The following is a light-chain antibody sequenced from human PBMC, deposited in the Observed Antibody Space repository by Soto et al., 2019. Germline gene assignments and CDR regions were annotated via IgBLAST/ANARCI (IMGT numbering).Light chain of an antibody. J-gene: IGLJ3*02. Sequence: QSVLTQPPSVSGAPGQRVTISCTGSSSNIGAGFDVHWYQQLPGTAPKLLIYGNNHRPSTVPDRFSGSKSGTSASLAITGLQADDEADYYCQSYDSSLSGSWVFGGGTKLTVL. V-gene: IGLV1-40*01. CDR2: GNN. CDR1: SSNIGAGFD. CDR3: QSYDSSLSGSWV.